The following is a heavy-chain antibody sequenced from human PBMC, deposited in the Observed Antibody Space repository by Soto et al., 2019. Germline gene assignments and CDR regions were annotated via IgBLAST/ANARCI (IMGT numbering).Heavy chain of an antibody. J-gene: IGHJ6*02. Sequence: ASVKVSCKASVYTFTSYDINWVRQATGQGLEWMGWMNPNSGNTGYAQKFQGRVTMTRNTSISTAYMELSSLRSEDTAVYYCARGRIQLWLPYYYYGMDVWGQGTTVTVSS. CDR3: ARGRIQLWLPYYYYGMDV. V-gene: IGHV1-8*01. CDR1: VYTFTSYD. CDR2: MNPNSGNT. D-gene: IGHD5-18*01.